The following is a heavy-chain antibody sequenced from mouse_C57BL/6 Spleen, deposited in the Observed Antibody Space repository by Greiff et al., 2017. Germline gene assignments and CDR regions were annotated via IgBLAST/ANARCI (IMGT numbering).Heavy chain of an antibody. CDR1: GYAFTNYL. CDR3: SRSYYGTDYYAMDY. Sequence: VQLQQSGAELVRPGTSVKVSCKASGYAFTNYLIEWVKQRPGQGLEWIGVINPGSGGTNYNEKFKGKATLTAYKSSSNAYMQLSRLTSEDSAVYFWSRSYYGTDYYAMDYWGQGTSVTVSS. D-gene: IGHD1-1*01. J-gene: IGHJ4*01. V-gene: IGHV1-54*01. CDR2: INPGSGGT.